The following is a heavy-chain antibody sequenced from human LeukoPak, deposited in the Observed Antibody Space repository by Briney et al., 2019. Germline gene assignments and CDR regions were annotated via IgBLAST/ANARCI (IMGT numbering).Heavy chain of an antibody. J-gene: IGHJ5*02. CDR3: ARTPYDSSGYHPYNWFDP. V-gene: IGHV1-18*01. Sequence: ASVKVSCKASGGTFSSYAISWVRQAPGQGLEWMGWISAYNGNTNYAQKLQGRVTMTTDTSTSTAYMELRSLRSDDTAVYYCARTPYDSSGYHPYNWFDPWAREPWSPSPQ. D-gene: IGHD3-22*01. CDR2: ISAYNGNT. CDR1: GGTFSSYA.